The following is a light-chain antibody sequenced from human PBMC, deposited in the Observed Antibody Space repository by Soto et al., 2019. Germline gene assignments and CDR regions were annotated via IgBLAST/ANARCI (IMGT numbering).Light chain of an antibody. CDR3: QQYNNWPRT. CDR1: QSVSNN. J-gene: IGKJ1*01. V-gene: IGKV3-15*01. CDR2: GAS. Sequence: EIVMTQSPATLSVSPGERATLSCRASQSVSNNLAWYQQKPGQAPRLLIYGASTRATGIPASFSGSESGTEFTLTISSLQSEDFAVYYCQQYNNWPRTFGQGTKVEIK.